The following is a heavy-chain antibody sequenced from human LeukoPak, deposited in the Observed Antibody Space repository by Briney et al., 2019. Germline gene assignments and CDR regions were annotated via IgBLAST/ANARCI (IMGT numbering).Heavy chain of an antibody. J-gene: IGHJ6*03. CDR1: GYSFTSYW. D-gene: IGHD2-2*01. CDR2: IYPGDSDT. V-gene: IGHV5-51*01. CDR3: ARLGCSSTSCYDHYYYYYMDV. Sequence: GESLTISCKGSGYSFTSYWIGWVRQMPGKGLEWMGIIYPGDSDTRYSPSFQGQVTISADKSISTAYLQWSSLKASDTAMYYCARLGCSSTSCYDHYYYYYMDVWGKGTTVTVSS.